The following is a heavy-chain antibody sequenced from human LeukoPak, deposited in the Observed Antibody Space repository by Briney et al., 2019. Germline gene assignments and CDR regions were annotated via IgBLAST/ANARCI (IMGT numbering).Heavy chain of an antibody. CDR2: ISGSGGST. V-gene: IGHV3-23*01. CDR3: AKRLSFYIFGVAPAAY. Sequence: PGGSLRLSCAASGFTFSSYAMSWVRQAPGKGLEWVSAISGSGGSTYYADSAKGRFTISRDNSKNTLYLQMNSLRAEDTAVYYCAKRLSFYIFGVAPAAYWGQGTLVTVSS. J-gene: IGHJ4*02. CDR1: GFTFSSYA. D-gene: IGHD3-3*01.